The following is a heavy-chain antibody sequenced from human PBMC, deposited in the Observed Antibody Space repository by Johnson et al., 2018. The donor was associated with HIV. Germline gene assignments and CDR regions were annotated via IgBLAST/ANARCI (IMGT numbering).Heavy chain of an antibody. CDR1: GFTVSSNY. CDR2: IYSGGST. Sequence: MQLVESGGGLVQPGGSLRLSCAASGFTVSSNYMSWVRQAPGKGLEWVSVIYSGGSTYYADSVKGRFTISRDHSKNTLYLQMNSLRADYTAVYYCASGYYDSSGYYPDAVDIWGQGTMVTVSS. V-gene: IGHV3-66*01. D-gene: IGHD3-22*01. J-gene: IGHJ3*02. CDR3: ASGYYDSSGYYPDAVDI.